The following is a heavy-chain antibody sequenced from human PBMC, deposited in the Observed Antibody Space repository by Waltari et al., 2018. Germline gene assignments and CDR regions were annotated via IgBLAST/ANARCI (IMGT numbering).Heavy chain of an antibody. D-gene: IGHD1-7*01. CDR2: IKPDGSEK. CDR1: GFSFRNAG. J-gene: IGHJ4*01. V-gene: IGHV3-7*01. Sequence: EVQLVESGGGLVQPGGSLRLSCAASGFSFRNAGMCWVRQAPGKGVGWVDSIKPDGSEKTYVESVKGRFTISRDNDENSLYLQMNSLRAEDTGVYYCARHINYARDYWGHGTLVTVSS. CDR3: ARHINYARDY.